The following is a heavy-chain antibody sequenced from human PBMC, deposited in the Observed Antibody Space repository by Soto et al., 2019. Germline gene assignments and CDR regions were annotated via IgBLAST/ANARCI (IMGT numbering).Heavy chain of an antibody. Sequence: QVQLVQSGAEVKKPGASVKVSCKASGYTFTSYGISWVRQAPGQGLEGMGWISAYNGNTNYAQKLQGRVTMTTDTSTSTACMELRSLRSDDTAVYYWARDKGWEPTDYWGQGTLVTVSS. CDR1: GYTFTSYG. J-gene: IGHJ4*02. CDR2: ISAYNGNT. D-gene: IGHD1-26*01. CDR3: ARDKGWEPTDY. V-gene: IGHV1-18*01.